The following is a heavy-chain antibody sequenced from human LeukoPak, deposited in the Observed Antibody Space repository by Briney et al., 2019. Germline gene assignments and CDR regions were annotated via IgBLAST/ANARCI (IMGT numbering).Heavy chain of an antibody. Sequence: SETLSLTCTVSGGSINSSSYYWGWIRQPPGKGLEWIGSIYYSGSTYYNPSLKSRVTISVDTSKNQFSLKLSSVTAADTAVYYCARRRRYYYGSGSHQASDYWGQGTLVTVSS. V-gene: IGHV4-39*01. CDR2: IYYSGST. J-gene: IGHJ4*02. CDR3: ARRRRYYYGSGSHQASDY. CDR1: GGSINSSSYY. D-gene: IGHD3-10*01.